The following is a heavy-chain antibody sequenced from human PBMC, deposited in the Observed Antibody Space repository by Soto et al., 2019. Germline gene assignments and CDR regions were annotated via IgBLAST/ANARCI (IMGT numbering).Heavy chain of an antibody. CDR2: ISGSGGRT. D-gene: IGHD3-3*01. Sequence: EVQLLESGGGLVQPGGSLRLSCAGSGFTFGGYAMNWVRQAPGKGLEWVSGISGSGGRTDYADSVRGRFTISRDNSGSTLYLQMDSLRAEDTAVYYCSGTYYDFWSGTFDYWGQGTLVTVSS. CDR1: GFTFGGYA. CDR3: SGTYYDFWSGTFDY. J-gene: IGHJ4*02. V-gene: IGHV3-23*01.